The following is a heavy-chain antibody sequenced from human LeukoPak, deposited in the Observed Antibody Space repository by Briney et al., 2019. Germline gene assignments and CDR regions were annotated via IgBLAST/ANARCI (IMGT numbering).Heavy chain of an antibody. V-gene: IGHV4-31*03. D-gene: IGHD1-26*01. CDR1: GGSISSGGYY. Sequence: SETLSLTCTVSGGSISSGGYYWSWIRQHPGKGLEWIGYIYYSGSTYYNPSLKSRVTISVDTSKNQFSLKLSSVTAADTAVYYCARHPRRGATTPFDPRGQGTLVTVSS. CDR3: ARHPRRGATTPFDP. J-gene: IGHJ5*02. CDR2: IYYSGST.